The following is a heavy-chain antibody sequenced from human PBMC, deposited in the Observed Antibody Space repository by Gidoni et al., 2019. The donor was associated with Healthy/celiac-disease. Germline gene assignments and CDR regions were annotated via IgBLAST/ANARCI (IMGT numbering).Heavy chain of an antibody. V-gene: IGHV3-21*01. D-gene: IGHD4-17*01. J-gene: IGHJ3*02. CDR2: ISSSSSYI. CDR3: AAYGDWGAFDI. CDR1: GFTFSSYS. Sequence: EVQLVESGGGLVKPGGSLRPSCAASGFTFSSYSMNWVRQAPGKGLEWVSSISSSSSYIYYADSVKGRFTISRDNAKNSLYLQMNSLRAEDTAVYYCAAYGDWGAFDIWGQGTMVTVSS.